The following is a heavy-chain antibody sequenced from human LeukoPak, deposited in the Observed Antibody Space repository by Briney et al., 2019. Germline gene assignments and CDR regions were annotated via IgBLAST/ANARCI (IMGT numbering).Heavy chain of an antibody. CDR1: GGTFSSYA. D-gene: IGHD6-6*01. Sequence: WASVKVSCKASGGTFSSYAISWVRQAPGQGLEWMGGIIPIFGTANYAQKFQGRVTITADESTSTAYMELSSLRSEDTAVYYCLAARRDNWFDPWGQGTLVTVSS. J-gene: IGHJ5*02. CDR3: LAARRDNWFDP. CDR2: IIPIFGTA. V-gene: IGHV1-69*13.